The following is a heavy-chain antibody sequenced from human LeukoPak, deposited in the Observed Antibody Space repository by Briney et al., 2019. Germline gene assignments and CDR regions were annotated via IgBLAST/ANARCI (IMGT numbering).Heavy chain of an antibody. Sequence: GGSLRLSCAASGFTLSTYWMTWVRQAPGKGLEWVANIKQDGGEKYYADSVKGRFTISRDNAKNSLYLQMNSLRAEDTAVYFCARVFVGENFDYWGQGTLVTVSS. V-gene: IGHV3-7*04. D-gene: IGHD3-10*02. CDR2: IKQDGGEK. CDR3: ARVFVGENFDY. CDR1: GFTLSTYW. J-gene: IGHJ4*02.